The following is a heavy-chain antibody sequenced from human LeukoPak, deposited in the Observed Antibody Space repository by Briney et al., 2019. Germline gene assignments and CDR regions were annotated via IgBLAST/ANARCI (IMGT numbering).Heavy chain of an antibody. J-gene: IGHJ4*02. CDR3: AREGRGASMIVVVPFDY. D-gene: IGHD3-22*01. V-gene: IGHV3-30*01. CDR1: GFTFSTYA. CDR2: ISYDGSNE. Sequence: GRSLRLSCAASGFTFSTYAMHWVRQAPGKGLEWVAVISYDGSNEYYADSVKGRFTISRDNSKNTLYLQMNSLRAEDTAVYYCAREGRGASMIVVVPFDYWGQGTVVTVSS.